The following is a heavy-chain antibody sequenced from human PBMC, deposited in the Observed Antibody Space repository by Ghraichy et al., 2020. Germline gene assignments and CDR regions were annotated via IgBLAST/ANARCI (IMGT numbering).Heavy chain of an antibody. CDR1: GFTFSLFD. CDR2: ITGDTSSI. Sequence: GGSLRLSCAASGFTFSLFDMNWVRQAPGKGLEWVSYITGDTSSIYYADSVKGRFTISRDNAKNSLYLQMNSLRDEDTAVYYCARLRHLSGIGSGWSDYWGQGTLVTVSS. V-gene: IGHV3-48*02. CDR3: ARLRHLSGIGSGWSDY. J-gene: IGHJ4*02. D-gene: IGHD6-19*01.